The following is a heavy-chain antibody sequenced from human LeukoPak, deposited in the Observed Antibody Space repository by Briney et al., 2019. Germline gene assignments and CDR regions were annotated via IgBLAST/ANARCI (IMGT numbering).Heavy chain of an antibody. CDR3: ARAGAIAVAGTFDY. V-gene: IGHV1-69*04. D-gene: IGHD6-19*01. CDR2: IIPILGIA. CDR1: GGTFSSYA. Sequence: SVKVSCKASGGTFSSYAISWVRQAPGQGLEWMGRIIPILGIANYAQKFQGRVTITADKSTSTAYMELSSLRSEDTAVYYCARAGAIAVAGTFDYWGQGTLVTVSS. J-gene: IGHJ4*02.